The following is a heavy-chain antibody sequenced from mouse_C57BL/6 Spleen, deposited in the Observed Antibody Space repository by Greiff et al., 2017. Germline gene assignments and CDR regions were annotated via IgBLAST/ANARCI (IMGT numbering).Heavy chain of an antibody. J-gene: IGHJ3*01. V-gene: IGHV1-15*01. CDR3: TRFYDGYS. CDR1: GYTFTDYE. CDR2: IDPETGGT. D-gene: IGHD2-3*01. Sequence: VQLQESGAELVRPGASVTLSCKASGYTFTDYEMHWVKQTPVHGLEWIGAIDPETGGTAYNQKFKGKAILTADKSSSTAYMELRSLTSEDSAVYYCTRFYDGYSWGQGTLVTVSA.